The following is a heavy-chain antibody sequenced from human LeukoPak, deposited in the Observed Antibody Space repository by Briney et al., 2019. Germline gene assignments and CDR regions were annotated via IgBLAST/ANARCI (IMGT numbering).Heavy chain of an antibody. Sequence: SETLSLTCAVYGGSFSGYYWSWIRQPPGKGLEWIGEINHSGSTNYNPSLKSRVTISVDTSKNQFSLKLSSATAADTAVYYCARAGGLLWFGDDYWGQGTLVTVSS. CDR3: ARAGGLLWFGDDY. V-gene: IGHV4-34*01. CDR1: GGSFSGYY. CDR2: INHSGST. D-gene: IGHD3-10*01. J-gene: IGHJ4*02.